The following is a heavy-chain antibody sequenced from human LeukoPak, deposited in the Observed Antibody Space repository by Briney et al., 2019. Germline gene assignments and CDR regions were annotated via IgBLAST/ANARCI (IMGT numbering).Heavy chain of an antibody. Sequence: GGSLRLSCAASGFTFSTYGMHWVRQAPGTGLEWVAFIRYDGSIKYYADSVKGRFTISRDNSKNTLYLQMNSLRADTAVYYCANYIVPAGTNYFDCWGQGTLVTISS. CDR3: ANYIVPAGTNYFDC. CDR2: IRYDGSIK. CDR1: GFTFSTYG. J-gene: IGHJ4*02. D-gene: IGHD6-13*01. V-gene: IGHV3-30*02.